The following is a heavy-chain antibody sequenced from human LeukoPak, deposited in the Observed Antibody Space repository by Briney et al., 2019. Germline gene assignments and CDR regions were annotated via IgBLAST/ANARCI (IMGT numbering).Heavy chain of an antibody. V-gene: IGHV3-30-3*01. CDR1: GFTFSSYA. D-gene: IGHD3-22*01. J-gene: IGHJ4*02. CDR2: ISYDGSNK. CDR3: ARDRDSSGYYLSYFDY. Sequence: SGGSLRLSCAASGFTFSSYAMHWVRQAPGKGLEWVAVISYDGSNKYYADSVKGRFTISRDNSKNTLYLQMNSLRAEDTAVYYCARDRDSSGYYLSYFDYWGQGTLVTVSS.